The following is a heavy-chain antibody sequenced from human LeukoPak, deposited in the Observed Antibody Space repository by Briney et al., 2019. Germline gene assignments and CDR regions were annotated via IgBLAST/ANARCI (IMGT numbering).Heavy chain of an antibody. Sequence: SETLSLTCTVSGGSISSGDYYWSWIRQPPGKGLEWIGYIYYSGSTYYNPSLKSRVTISVDTSKSQFSLKLSSVTAADTAVYYCARCSRGYSYGPLDYWGQGTLVTVSS. V-gene: IGHV4-30-4*01. D-gene: IGHD5-18*01. CDR2: IYYSGST. J-gene: IGHJ4*02. CDR3: ARCSRGYSYGPLDY. CDR1: GGSISSGDYY.